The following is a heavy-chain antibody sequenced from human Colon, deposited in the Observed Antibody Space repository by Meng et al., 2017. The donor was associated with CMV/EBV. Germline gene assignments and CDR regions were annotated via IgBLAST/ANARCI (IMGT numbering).Heavy chain of an antibody. CDR3: VKGRAAPGTSYFDY. CDR2: INGRGSTT. CDR1: GFTFRNYA. D-gene: IGHD6-13*01. Sequence: GESLKISCAASGFTFRNYAMNWVRQAPGKGLEWVSSINGRGSTTYYADSVKGRFTISRDNSKNTVYVQMNNLRVEDTAVYYCVKGRAAPGTSYFDYWGQGTLVTVSS. V-gene: IGHV3-23*01. J-gene: IGHJ4*02.